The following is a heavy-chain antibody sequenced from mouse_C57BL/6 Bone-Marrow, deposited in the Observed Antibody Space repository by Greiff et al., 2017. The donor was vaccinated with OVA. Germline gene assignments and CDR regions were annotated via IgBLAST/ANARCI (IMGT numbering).Heavy chain of an antibody. CDR1: GYTFTSYW. V-gene: IGHV1-59*01. CDR3: AGHYYGSY. D-gene: IGHD1-1*01. J-gene: IGHJ3*01. CDR2: IDPSDSYT. Sequence: VQLQQPGAELVRPGTSVKLSCKASGYTFTSYWMHWVKQRPGQGLEWIGVIDPSDSYTNYNQKFKGKATLTVDTSSSTAYMQLSSLTSEDSAVYYCAGHYYGSYWGQGTLVTVSA.